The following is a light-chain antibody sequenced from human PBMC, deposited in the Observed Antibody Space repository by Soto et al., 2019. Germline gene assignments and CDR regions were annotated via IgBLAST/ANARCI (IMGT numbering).Light chain of an antibody. V-gene: IGLV1-40*01. CDR3: QSYDSSLSGYV. Sequence: QSVLTQPPSVSGAPGQRVTISCTGSSSNIGAGYDVHWYQQLPGTAPKLLIYGNSNRPSGVPDRFSGSKSGTSASLATGLQAEDEADYYCQSYDSSLSGYVFGTGTKLTVL. CDR1: SSNIGAGYD. J-gene: IGLJ1*01. CDR2: GNS.